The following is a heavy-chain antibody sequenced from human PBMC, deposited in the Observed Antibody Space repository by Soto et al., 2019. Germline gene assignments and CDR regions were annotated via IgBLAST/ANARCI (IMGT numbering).Heavy chain of an antibody. J-gene: IGHJ4*02. CDR2: IDPTDSHT. V-gene: IGHV5-10-1*01. CDR3: ARRYKGFDY. Sequence: QVPGKGLEWMGNIDPTDSHTNYSPSFRGHVTISADKSRRTSYLQWSSLKASDTAIYYCARRYKGFDYWGQGSLVTVSS. D-gene: IGHD3-9*01.